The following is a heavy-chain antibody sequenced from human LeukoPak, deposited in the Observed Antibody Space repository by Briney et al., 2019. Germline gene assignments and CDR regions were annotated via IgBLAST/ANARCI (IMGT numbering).Heavy chain of an antibody. CDR2: IYYSGST. CDR3: ARGLLLPTHWFDP. CDR1: GVSISSGDYY. J-gene: IGHJ5*02. Sequence: SQTLSLTCTVSGVSISSGDYYWSWIRQPPGKGLEWIVYIYYSGSTYYNPSLKSRVTISVDTSKNQFSLKLSSVTAADTAVYYCARGLLLPTHWFDPWGQGTLVTVSS. V-gene: IGHV4-30-4*01. D-gene: IGHD4-11*01.